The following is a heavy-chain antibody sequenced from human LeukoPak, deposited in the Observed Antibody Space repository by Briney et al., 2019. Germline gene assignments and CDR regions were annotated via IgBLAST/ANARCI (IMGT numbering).Heavy chain of an antibody. CDR3: ARGDSGVVETTYYYYYGMDV. J-gene: IGHJ6*02. Sequence: ASVKVSCKASGYTFTSYGISWVRQAPGQGLERMGWISAYNGNTNYAQKLQGRVTMTTDTSTSTAYMELRSLRSDDTAVYYCARGDSGVVETTYYYYYGMDVWGQGTTVTVSS. D-gene: IGHD2-21*02. CDR2: ISAYNGNT. CDR1: GYTFTSYG. V-gene: IGHV1-18*01.